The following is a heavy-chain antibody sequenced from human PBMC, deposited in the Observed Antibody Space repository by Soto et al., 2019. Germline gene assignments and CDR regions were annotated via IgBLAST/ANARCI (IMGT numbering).Heavy chain of an antibody. D-gene: IGHD7-27*01. J-gene: IGHJ4*02. CDR1: GFTLSSYD. Sequence: GGSLRLSCAVSGFTLSSYDMNWVRQAPGKGLEWVSSITKSSSYIYYADSVKGRFTISRDNAKNSLYLQMNSPRAEDTAVYYCVRGPTGAYSTYYFTYWGQGTLVTVSS. V-gene: IGHV3-21*01. CDR2: ITKSSSYI. CDR3: VRGPTGAYSTYYFTY.